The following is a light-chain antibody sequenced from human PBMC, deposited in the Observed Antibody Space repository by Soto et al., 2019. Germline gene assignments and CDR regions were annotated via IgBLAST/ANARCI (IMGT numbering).Light chain of an antibody. J-gene: IGKJ1*01. CDR3: QQGSTWTWT. CDR2: GAS. Sequence: EILLTQSPATLSLSPGERATLFCRASQSVGSSLAWYQQKLGQAPRLLIYGASDRATDIPARLSGSGYGTDFTIIISSIENEDFAFYFCQQGSTWTWTFGQGTKVDIK. CDR1: QSVGSS. V-gene: IGKV3-11*01.